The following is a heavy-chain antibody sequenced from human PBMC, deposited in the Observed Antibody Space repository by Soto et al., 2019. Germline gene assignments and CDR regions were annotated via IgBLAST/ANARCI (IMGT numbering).Heavy chain of an antibody. CDR3: TTPNISDYY. D-gene: IGHD3-22*01. CDR2: IKAKSDGGTT. V-gene: IGHV3-15*05. CDR1: GVTFSKAR. J-gene: IGHJ4*02. Sequence: GGSLRLSCSASGVTFSKARMSWVRQAPGKGLEWVGRIKAKSDGGTTDYAAPLKGRFTISRDDSKNTLYLQMSSLKIEDTAVYFCTTPNISDYYWGQGALVTVSS.